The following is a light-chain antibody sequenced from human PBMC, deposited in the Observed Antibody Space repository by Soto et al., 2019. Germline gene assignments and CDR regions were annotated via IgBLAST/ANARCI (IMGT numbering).Light chain of an antibody. CDR1: QSVSSN. CDR2: GAS. CDR3: QKYNNWPPLN. Sequence: EIVMTQSPATLAVSPVEIATLSCRSSQSVSSNLAWYQQKPGQAHRLLIYGASNRATGIPARFSGSGSGTDFTLTISSLKSEDFAVYYCQKYNNWPPLNVGGGNKVDLK. V-gene: IGKV3-15*01. J-gene: IGKJ4*01.